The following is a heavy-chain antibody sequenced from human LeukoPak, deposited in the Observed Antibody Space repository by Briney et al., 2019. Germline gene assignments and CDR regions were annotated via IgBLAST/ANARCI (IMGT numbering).Heavy chain of an antibody. CDR1: GFTFSDYA. CDR3: AKDSYYDFWSERYGMDV. CDR2: FSGGGST. Sequence: PGGSLRLSCAASGFTFSDYAMSWVRQAPGKGLEWVSAFSGGGSTYYAGTVKGRFTISRDNSKTTLYLQMNSLRAEDTAVYYCAKDSYYDFWSERYGMDVWGQGTTVTVS. V-gene: IGHV3-23*01. J-gene: IGHJ6*02. D-gene: IGHD3-3*01.